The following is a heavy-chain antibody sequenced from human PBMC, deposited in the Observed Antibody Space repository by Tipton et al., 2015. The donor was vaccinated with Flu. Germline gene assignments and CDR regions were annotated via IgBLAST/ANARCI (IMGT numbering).Heavy chain of an antibody. CDR3: ARRSIWNYGGLAAFDI. Sequence: TLSLTCAVYGGSFSAYQWTWIRQSPGKGLEWIGEINQSGSTKYNPSLESRVSMSVDTSENQFSLRLTSVTAADTAIYYCARRSIWNYGGLAAFDIWGQGTKVTVSS. J-gene: IGHJ3*02. V-gene: IGHV4-34*01. CDR1: GGSFSAYQ. CDR2: INQSGST. D-gene: IGHD1-7*01.